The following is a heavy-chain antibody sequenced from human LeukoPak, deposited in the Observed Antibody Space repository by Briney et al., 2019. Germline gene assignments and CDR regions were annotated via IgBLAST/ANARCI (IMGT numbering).Heavy chain of an antibody. CDR1: GFTFSSYW. CDR2: IKQDGSEK. D-gene: IGHD4-17*01. J-gene: IGHJ4*02. Sequence: GGSLRLSCAASGFTFSSYWMSWVRQAPGKGLEWVANIKQDGSEKYYVDSVKGRFTISRDNAKNSLYLQMNSLRAEDTAVYYCAKNKKASTVTTGVNDYWGQGTLVTVSS. V-gene: IGHV3-7*01. CDR3: AKNKKASTVTTGVNDY.